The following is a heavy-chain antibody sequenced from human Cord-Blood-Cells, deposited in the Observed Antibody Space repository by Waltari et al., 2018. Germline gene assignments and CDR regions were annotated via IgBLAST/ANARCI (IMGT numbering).Heavy chain of an antibody. CDR1: GFTFSSYA. J-gene: IGHJ4*02. D-gene: IGHD1-26*01. CDR3: ARAAGGSYFDY. V-gene: IGHV3-30*04. CDR2: ISYDGSNK. Sequence: QVQLVESGGGVVQPGRSLRLSCAASGFTFSSYAMHWVRQAPGKGREWVAVISYDGSNKYSADSVKGRFTISRDNSKNTLYLQMNSLRAEDTAVYYCARAAGGSYFDYWGQGTLVTVSS.